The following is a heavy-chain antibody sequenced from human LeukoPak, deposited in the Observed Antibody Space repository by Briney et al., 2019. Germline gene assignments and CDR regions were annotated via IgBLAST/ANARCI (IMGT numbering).Heavy chain of an antibody. J-gene: IGHJ3*02. CDR2: VYNSGNT. V-gene: IGHV4-59*08. CDR1: GGSISSSY. CDR3: ARRNVLIEGEALDI. D-gene: IGHD3-16*01. Sequence: SETLSLTCVVSGGSISSSYWSWIRQPPGTGLEWIGYVYNSGNTNYNPSLRSRVTISVDASKNQFSLKLNSVTAADTAVYYCARRNVLIEGEALDIWGQGTLVTVSS.